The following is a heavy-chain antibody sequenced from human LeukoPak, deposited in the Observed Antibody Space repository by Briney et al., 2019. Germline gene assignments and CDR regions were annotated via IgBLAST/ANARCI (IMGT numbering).Heavy chain of an antibody. D-gene: IGHD3-3*01. CDR3: ARDRAWNYFDY. Sequence: SGGSLRLSCAASGFTFSRHGMHWVRQAPGKGLEWVAIISNDGSRKYYAHSVEGRFTVSRDNSKNTLYLQMDSLRAEDTAVYYCARDRAWNYFDYWGQGTLVTVSS. V-gene: IGHV3-30*03. CDR2: ISNDGSRK. J-gene: IGHJ4*02. CDR1: GFTFSRHG.